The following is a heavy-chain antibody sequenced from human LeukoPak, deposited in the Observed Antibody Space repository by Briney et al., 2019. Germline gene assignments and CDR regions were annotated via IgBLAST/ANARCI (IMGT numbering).Heavy chain of an antibody. D-gene: IGHD6-13*01. CDR1: GYTFTSYG. CDR3: ASFTHSSSWTPDNWFDP. Sequence: ASVKVSCKASGYTFTSYGISWVRQAPGQGLEWMGWISAYNGNTNYAQKLQGRVTMTTDTSTSTAYMELRSLRSDDTAMYYCASFTHSSSWTPDNWFDPWGQGTLVTVSS. V-gene: IGHV1-18*01. J-gene: IGHJ5*02. CDR2: ISAYNGNT.